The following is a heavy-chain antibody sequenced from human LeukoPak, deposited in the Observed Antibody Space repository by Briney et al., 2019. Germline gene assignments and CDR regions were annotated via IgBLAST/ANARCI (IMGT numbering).Heavy chain of an antibody. CDR2: INSDGIGS. CDR3: AKDHWGAIRGEFDY. V-gene: IGHV3-74*01. D-gene: IGHD3-10*01. Sequence: GGSLRLSCAASGFTFRTYWMHWVRQSPGKGLVWVSRINSDGIGSSCADSVKGRFTISRDNSKNTLYLQMNSLRAEDTAVYFCAKDHWGAIRGEFDYWGQGTLVTVSS. J-gene: IGHJ4*02. CDR1: GFTFRTYW.